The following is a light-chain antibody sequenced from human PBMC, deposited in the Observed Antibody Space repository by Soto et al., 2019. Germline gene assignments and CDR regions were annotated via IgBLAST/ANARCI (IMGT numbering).Light chain of an antibody. CDR3: QQYNNWPWT. V-gene: IGKV3-15*01. CDR1: QSVSSN. Sequence: EIVLTQSPGTLSLSPGQRATLSCRASQSVSSNLAWYQQKPGQAPRLLIYGASTRATGIPARFSGSGSGTEFTLTISSLQSEDFAVYYCQQYNNWPWTFGQGTKVDIK. CDR2: GAS. J-gene: IGKJ1*01.